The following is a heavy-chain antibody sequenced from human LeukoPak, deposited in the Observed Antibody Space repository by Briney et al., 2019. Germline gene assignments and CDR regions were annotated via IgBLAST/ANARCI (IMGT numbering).Heavy chain of an antibody. J-gene: IGHJ3*02. CDR3: ARDQSGFGGHNNDAFDI. D-gene: IGHD3-16*01. Sequence: SETLSLTCTVSGGSISNYYWNWIRQPAGKGLEWVGRVYASGSTRYNPSFNSRVTMSAETSKNQETLKMTSVTAADTAVYFCARDQSGFGGHNNDAFDIWGQGTMVTVSS. CDR2: VYASGST. V-gene: IGHV4-4*07. CDR1: GGSISNYY.